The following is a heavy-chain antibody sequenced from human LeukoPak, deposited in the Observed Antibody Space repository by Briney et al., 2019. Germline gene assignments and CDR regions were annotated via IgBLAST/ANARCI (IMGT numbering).Heavy chain of an antibody. Sequence: GGSLRLSCVASGFTFSSYWMHWVRHAPGKGLVWVSRINSDGSSTSYADSVKGRFTISRDNAKNTLYLQMNSLRAEDTAVYYCARGYYDILTGYFDYWGQGTLVTVSS. J-gene: IGHJ4*02. CDR1: GFTFSSYW. CDR2: INSDGSST. CDR3: ARGYYDILTGYFDY. V-gene: IGHV3-74*01. D-gene: IGHD3-9*01.